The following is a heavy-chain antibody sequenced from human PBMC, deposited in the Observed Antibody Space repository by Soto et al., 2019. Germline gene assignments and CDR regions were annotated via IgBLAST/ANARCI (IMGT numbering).Heavy chain of an antibody. CDR2: ISGSGGST. CDR1: GFTFSSYA. CDR3: AKVRGDIVVVPALFCDY. J-gene: IGHJ4*02. D-gene: IGHD2-2*01. V-gene: IGHV3-23*01. Sequence: EVQLLESGGGLVQPGGSLRLSCAASGFTFSSYAMSWVRQAPGKGLEWVSAISGSGGSTYYADSVKGRFTISRDNSKNTLYLQMNSLRAEDTAVYYCAKVRGDIVVVPALFCDYWGLGTLVTVSS.